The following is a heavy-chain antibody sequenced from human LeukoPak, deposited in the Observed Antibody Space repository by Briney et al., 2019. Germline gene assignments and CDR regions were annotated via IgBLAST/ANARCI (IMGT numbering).Heavy chain of an antibody. CDR1: GFTFSSYG. V-gene: IGHV3-30*02. J-gene: IGHJ4*02. CDR2: IRYDGSNK. Sequence: GGSLRLSCAASGFTFSSYGMHWVRQAPGKGLEWVAFIRYDGSNKYYADSVKGRFTISRDNSKNTLYLQMNSLRAEDTAVYYCAKDPYDFWSGSHLYYFDYWGQGTLVAVSS. D-gene: IGHD3-3*01. CDR3: AKDPYDFWSGSHLYYFDY.